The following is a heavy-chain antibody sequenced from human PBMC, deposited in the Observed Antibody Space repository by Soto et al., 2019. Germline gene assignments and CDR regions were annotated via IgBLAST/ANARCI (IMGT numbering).Heavy chain of an antibody. Sequence: ASVKVSCKASGYTFTSYGISWVRQAPGQGLEWMGWISAYNGNTNYAQKLQGRVTMTTDTSTSTAYMELRSLRSDDTAVYYCARDQWDPIVRGLMSRLAPWGQGTLGTGAS. D-gene: IGHD3-10*01. V-gene: IGHV1-18*01. CDR2: ISAYNGNT. CDR3: ARDQWDPIVRGLMSRLAP. J-gene: IGHJ5*02. CDR1: GYTFTSYG.